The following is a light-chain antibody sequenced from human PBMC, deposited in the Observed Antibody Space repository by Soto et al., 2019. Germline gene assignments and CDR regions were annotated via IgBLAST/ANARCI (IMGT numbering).Light chain of an antibody. CDR3: QQHHDLPIT. J-gene: IGKJ5*01. CDR1: QDITYS. CDR2: NAS. Sequence: DIQMTQSPSSLSASVGHRVTITCQASQDITYSLNWYPQKPGKTPSLLIHNASSLQTGVPSRLSGSGSGTDFTCTINSLQPDDITTNYCQQHHDLPITFGQGTRLELK. V-gene: IGKV1-33*01.